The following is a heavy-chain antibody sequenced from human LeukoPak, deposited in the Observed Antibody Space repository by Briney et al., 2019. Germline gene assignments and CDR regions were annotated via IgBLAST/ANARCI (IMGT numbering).Heavy chain of an antibody. J-gene: IGHJ5*02. D-gene: IGHD4/OR15-4a*01. CDR2: IYYSGST. V-gene: IGHV4-59*01. CDR1: GGSISSYY. Sequence: SETLSLTCTVSGGSISSYYWSWIRQPPGKGLEWIGYIYYSGSTNYNPSLKSRVTISVDTSKNQSSLKLSSVTAADTAVYYCARDVRYGACGWFDPWGQGTLVTVSS. CDR3: ARDVRYGACGWFDP.